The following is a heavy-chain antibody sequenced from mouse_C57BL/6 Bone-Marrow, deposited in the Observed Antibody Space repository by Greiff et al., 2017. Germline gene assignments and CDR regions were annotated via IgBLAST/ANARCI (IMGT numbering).Heavy chain of an antibody. CDR3: ASLVSNYGGYYFDY. CDR2: INPSSGYT. D-gene: IGHD2-5*01. CDR1: GYTFTSYT. V-gene: IGHV1-4*01. J-gene: IGHJ2*01. Sequence: VQLQQSGAEPARPGASVKMSCKASGYTFTSYTMHWVKQRPGQGLEWIGYINPSSGYTKYKQKFKDKATLTADKSSSTAYMQLSSLTSEDSAVYYCASLVSNYGGYYFDYWGQGTTLTVSS.